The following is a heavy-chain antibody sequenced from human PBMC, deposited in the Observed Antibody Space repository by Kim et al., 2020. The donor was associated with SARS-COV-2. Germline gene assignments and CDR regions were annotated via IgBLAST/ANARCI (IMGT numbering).Heavy chain of an antibody. J-gene: IGHJ3*02. V-gene: IGHV3-48*02. CDR1: GFTFSSYA. CDR3: ARDRDWAFDI. Sequence: GGSLRLSCAASGFTFSSYAMNWVRQAPGKGLEWVSYISSTSAIYYADSVKGRFTISRDDAKNSLYLQMNSLRDEDTAVYYCARDRDWAFDIWGQGTRVT. D-gene: IGHD3-9*01. CDR2: ISSTSAI.